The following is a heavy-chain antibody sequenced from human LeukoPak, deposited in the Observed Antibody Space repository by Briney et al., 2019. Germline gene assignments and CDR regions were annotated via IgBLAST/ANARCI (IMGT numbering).Heavy chain of an antibody. D-gene: IGHD3-9*01. Sequence: SETLSLTCTVSGGSISSYYWSWIRQPPGKGLEWIGYIYYSGSTNYNPSLKSRVTISVDTFKNQFSLKLSSVTAADTAVYYCARGDFDWGPYAFDYWGQGTLVTVSS. CDR3: ARGDFDWGPYAFDY. J-gene: IGHJ4*02. V-gene: IGHV4-59*01. CDR2: IYYSGST. CDR1: GGSISSYY.